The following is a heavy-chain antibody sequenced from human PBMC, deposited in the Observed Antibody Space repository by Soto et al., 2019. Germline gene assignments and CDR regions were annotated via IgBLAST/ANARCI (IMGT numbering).Heavy chain of an antibody. CDR1: GFTFSRFD. V-gene: IGHV3-23*01. CDR2: ISLGGGST. J-gene: IGHJ4*02. CDR3: AKTVSIAVVAAPNFDS. Sequence: GGSLRLSCAAAGFTFSRFDMTWVRQAPGKGLQWVAGISLGGGSTYYTDSVKGRFTISRDNSENTLYLQMNSLRGEDTAVYYCAKTVSIAVVAAPNFDSWGQGTLVTVSS. D-gene: IGHD2-15*01.